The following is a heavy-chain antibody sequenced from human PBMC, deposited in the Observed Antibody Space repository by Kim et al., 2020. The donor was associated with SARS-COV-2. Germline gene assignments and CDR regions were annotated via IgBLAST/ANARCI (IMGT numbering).Heavy chain of an antibody. Sequence: PSLKSRVTISVDTSKHQFSLKLSSVTAADTAVYYCARDGGRGYSYGALAYWGQGTLVTVSS. CDR3: ARDGGRGYSYGALAY. J-gene: IGHJ4*02. D-gene: IGHD5-18*01. V-gene: IGHV4-30-2*04.